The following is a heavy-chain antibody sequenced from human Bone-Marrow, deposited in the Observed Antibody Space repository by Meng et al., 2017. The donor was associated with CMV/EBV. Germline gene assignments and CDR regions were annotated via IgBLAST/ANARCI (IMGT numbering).Heavy chain of an antibody. Sequence: DYGMSWVRQAPGGGLEWVSDIIWNGGSPGSADSVKGQFTISRDNAKNSLYLQMNSLRAEDTALYYCAREGGGYYDILTGHLTAAFDIWGQGTMVTVSS. CDR1: DYG. CDR2: IIWNGGSP. D-gene: IGHD3-9*01. CDR3: AREGGGYYDILTGHLTAAFDI. J-gene: IGHJ3*02. V-gene: IGHV3-20*03.